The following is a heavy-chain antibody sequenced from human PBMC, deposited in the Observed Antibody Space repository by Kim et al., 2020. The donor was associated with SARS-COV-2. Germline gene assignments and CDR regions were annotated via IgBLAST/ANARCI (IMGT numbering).Heavy chain of an antibody. Sequence: GGSLRLSCAASGFTFSSYSMNWVRQAPGKGLEWVSSISSSSSYIYYADSVKGRFTISRDNAKNSLYLQMNSLRAEDTAVYYCARDVGRFGGGIFTMLQPPYALHYWGQGTL. CDR3: ARDVGRFGGGIFTMLQPPYALHY. V-gene: IGHV3-21*01. D-gene: IGHD3-16*01. CDR1: GFTFSSYS. J-gene: IGHJ4*02. CDR2: ISSSSSYI.